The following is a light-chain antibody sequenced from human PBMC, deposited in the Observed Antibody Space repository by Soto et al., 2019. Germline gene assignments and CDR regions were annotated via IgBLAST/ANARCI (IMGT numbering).Light chain of an antibody. Sequence: IQMTQSPSSLSVSVTDRVTITCRASQDIGNDLGWYQQRPGEAPELLLYAASTLQSGVPSRFSGSGSGTDFTLTISSLQPEDFATYYCQQSYSTPWTFGQGTKVDIK. V-gene: IGKV1-39*01. CDR2: AAS. CDR3: QQSYSTPWT. J-gene: IGKJ1*01. CDR1: QDIGND.